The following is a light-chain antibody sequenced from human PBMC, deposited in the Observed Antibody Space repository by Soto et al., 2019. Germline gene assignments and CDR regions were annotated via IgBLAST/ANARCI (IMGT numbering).Light chain of an antibody. J-gene: IGKJ5*01. CDR2: DAS. CDR1: QDISNY. V-gene: IGKV1-33*01. Sequence: DIQMTQSPSSLCASVGDRVTITCQASQDISNYLNWYQQKPGKAPKLLIYDASNLETGVPSRFSGSGSGADFTLTISSLQPEDSATYYCQLSHTTLTFGQGTRLEIK. CDR3: QLSHTTLT.